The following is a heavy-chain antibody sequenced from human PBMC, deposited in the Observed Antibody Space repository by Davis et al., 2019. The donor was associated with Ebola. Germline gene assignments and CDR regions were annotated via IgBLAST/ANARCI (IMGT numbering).Heavy chain of an antibody. CDR2: INHSGST. D-gene: IGHD6-13*01. J-gene: IGHJ6*02. V-gene: IGHV4-34*01. Sequence: ESLKISCAVYGGSFSGYYWSWIRQPPGKGLEWIGEINHSGSTNYNPSLKSRVTISVDTSKNQFSLKLSSVTAADTAVYYCARDFRPRYSSSWYYYYGMDVWGQGTTVTVSS. CDR1: GGSFSGYY. CDR3: ARDFRPRYSSSWYYYYGMDV.